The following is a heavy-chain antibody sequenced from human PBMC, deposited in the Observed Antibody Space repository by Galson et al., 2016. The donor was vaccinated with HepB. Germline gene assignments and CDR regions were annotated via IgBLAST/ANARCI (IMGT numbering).Heavy chain of an antibody. J-gene: IGHJ1*01. V-gene: IGHV3-9*01. D-gene: IGHD3-10*01. CDR3: AKATSGSAYGSRYFQH. CDR1: GFTFNDYA. Sequence: SLRLSCATSGFTFNDYAMHWVRQAPGKGLEWVSGISWHSGRIDYADSVKGRFTVSRDNAKNSLYLQINSLRAEDTALYYCAKATSGSAYGSRYFQHWGQGTLVTVSS. CDR2: ISWHSGRI.